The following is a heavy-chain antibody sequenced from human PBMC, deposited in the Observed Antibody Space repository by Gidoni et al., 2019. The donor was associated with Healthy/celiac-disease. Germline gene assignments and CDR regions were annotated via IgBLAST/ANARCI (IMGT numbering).Heavy chain of an antibody. J-gene: IGHJ4*02. V-gene: IGHV4-34*01. CDR3: ARGLPNFWSGYWHFDY. D-gene: IGHD3-3*01. CDR2: INHSGST. CDR1: GGSLSGYY. Sequence: QVQLQQWGAGLLKPSETLSLTCAVYGGSLSGYYWSWIRQPPGKGLEWIGEINHSGSTNYNPSLKSLVTISVDTSKNQFSLKLSSVTAADTAVYYGARGLPNFWSGYWHFDYWGQGTLVTVSS.